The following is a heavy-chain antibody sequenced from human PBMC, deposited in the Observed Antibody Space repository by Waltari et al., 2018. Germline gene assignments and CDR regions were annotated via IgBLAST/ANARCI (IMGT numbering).Heavy chain of an antibody. CDR2: IYHSGST. V-gene: IGHV4-38-2*02. CDR3: ARAGYSGYDIDY. CDR1: GYSISSGYS. D-gene: IGHD5-12*01. J-gene: IGHJ4*02. Sequence: QVQLQESGPGLVKPSETLSLTCTVSGYSISSGYSWGWIRQPPGKGLEWIGSIYHSGSTYYNPSLKSRVTISVDTSKNQFSLKLSSVTAADTAVYYCARAGYSGYDIDYWGQGTLVTVSS.